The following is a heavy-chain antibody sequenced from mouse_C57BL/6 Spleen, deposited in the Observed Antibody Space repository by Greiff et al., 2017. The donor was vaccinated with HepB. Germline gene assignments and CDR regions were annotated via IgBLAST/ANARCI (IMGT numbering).Heavy chain of an antibody. CDR1: GYTFTSYW. CDR3: ARWGVYDYDAGHYFDY. Sequence: QVQLQQPGAELVRPGSSVKLSCKASGYTFTSYWMDWVKQRPGQGLEWIGNIYPSDSETHYNQKFKDKATLTVDKSSSTAYMQLSSLTSEDSAVYYCARWGVYDYDAGHYFDYWGQGTTLTVSS. V-gene: IGHV1-61*01. J-gene: IGHJ2*01. CDR2: IYPSDSET. D-gene: IGHD2-4*01.